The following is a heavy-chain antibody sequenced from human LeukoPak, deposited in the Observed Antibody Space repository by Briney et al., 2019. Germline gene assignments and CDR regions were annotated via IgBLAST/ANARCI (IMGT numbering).Heavy chain of an antibody. V-gene: IGHV1-2*02. CDR3: ARNLWFGEASDAFDM. Sequence: VASVKVSCKASGYTFTGYYMHWVRQAPGQGLEWMGWINPKRCGTNYAQKFQGRVTMTRDTSISTAYMEMSRLRSDDTAMYYCARNLWFGEASDAFDMWGQGTMVTVSS. J-gene: IGHJ3*02. D-gene: IGHD3-10*01. CDR2: INPKRCGT. CDR1: GYTFTGYY.